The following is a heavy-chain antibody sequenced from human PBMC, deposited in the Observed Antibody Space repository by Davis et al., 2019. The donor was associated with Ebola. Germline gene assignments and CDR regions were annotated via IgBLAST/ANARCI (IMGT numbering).Heavy chain of an antibody. V-gene: IGHV3-21*01. Sequence: GESLKISCAASGFTFSSYSMNWVRQAPGKGLEWVSSISSSSSYIYYADSVKGRFTISRDNAKNSLYLQMNSLRAEDTAVYYCARDPGPDYVVYIDYWGQGTLVTVSS. J-gene: IGHJ4*02. CDR3: ARDPGPDYVVYIDY. CDR1: GFTFSSYS. D-gene: IGHD4-17*01. CDR2: ISSSSSYI.